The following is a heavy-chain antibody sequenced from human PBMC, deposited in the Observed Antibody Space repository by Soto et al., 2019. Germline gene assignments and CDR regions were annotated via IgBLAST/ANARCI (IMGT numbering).Heavy chain of an antibody. Sequence: QVQLQQWGAGLLKPSETLSLTCAVYGGSFSGYYWSWIRQPPGKGLEWIGEINHSGSTNYNPSLKSGVTLSVDTSKIQFSLKLSSVTAADTAVYYCARNLRSTVTPPIDGMDVWGQGTTVTVSS. D-gene: IGHD4-17*01. CDR3: ARNLRSTVTPPIDGMDV. J-gene: IGHJ6*02. V-gene: IGHV4-34*01. CDR1: GGSFSGYY. CDR2: INHSGST.